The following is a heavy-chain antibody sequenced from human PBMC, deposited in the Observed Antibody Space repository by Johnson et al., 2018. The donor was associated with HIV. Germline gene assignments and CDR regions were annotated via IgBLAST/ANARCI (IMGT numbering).Heavy chain of an antibody. D-gene: IGHD3-16*01. Sequence: VQLVESGGGLVQPGRSLRLSCGASGFTFSDHWMQWVRQAPGKGLVWVSRINGDGSRTSYADSVKGRFTIARDNAKNTLFLEMKSLRAEDTAVYYCVRTSCTGARCLGYDPFDVWGQGTM. V-gene: IGHV3-74*02. CDR3: VRTSCTGARCLGYDPFDV. CDR1: GFTFSDHW. J-gene: IGHJ3*01. CDR2: INGDGSRT.